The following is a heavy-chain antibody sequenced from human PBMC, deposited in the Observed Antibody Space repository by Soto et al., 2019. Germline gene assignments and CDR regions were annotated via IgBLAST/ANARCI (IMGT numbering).Heavy chain of an antibody. CDR3: ARQDIVTAPVRGVYFDS. V-gene: IGHV5-51*07. Sequence: PVASLQMSCKGDGYSFTRRWIGAVHQVPGIVLEGVSGIYPADSDARYSPSFRGRGTISVDISINTVYLQWRSLKASDTAIYFCARQDIVTAPVRGVYFDSWGQGTPVTVSS. CDR1: GYSFTRRW. J-gene: IGHJ4*02. CDR2: IYPADSDA. D-gene: IGHD2-15*01.